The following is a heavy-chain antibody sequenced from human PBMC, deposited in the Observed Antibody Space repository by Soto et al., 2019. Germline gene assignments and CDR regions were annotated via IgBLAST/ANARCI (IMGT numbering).Heavy chain of an antibody. V-gene: IGHV3-7*03. CDR2: INQDGSEK. Sequence: QPGGSLRLSCAASGFTFSSYWMSWVRQAPGKGLEWVARINQDGSEKYYVDSVKGRFTISRDNAKNSLYLQMNSLRAEDTAVYYCARDYPGGSYYDYWGYYYGMDVWGQGTTVTVSS. CDR3: ARDYPGGSYYDYWGYYYGMDV. D-gene: IGHD1-26*01. CDR1: GFTFSSYW. J-gene: IGHJ6*02.